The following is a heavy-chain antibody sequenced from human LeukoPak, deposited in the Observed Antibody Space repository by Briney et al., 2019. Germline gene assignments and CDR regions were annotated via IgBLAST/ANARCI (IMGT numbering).Heavy chain of an antibody. CDR2: INHSGST. D-gene: IGHD2-8*01. V-gene: IGHV4-34*01. CDR1: GGSFSGYY. CDR3: ARDGRGLGFYYYYMDV. Sequence: SETLSLTCAVYGGSFSGYYWSWIRQPPGKGLEWIGEINHSGSTNYNPSLKSRVTISVDTSTNQFSLKLSSVTAADTAVYYCARDGRGLGFYYYYMDVWGKGTTVTVSS. J-gene: IGHJ6*03.